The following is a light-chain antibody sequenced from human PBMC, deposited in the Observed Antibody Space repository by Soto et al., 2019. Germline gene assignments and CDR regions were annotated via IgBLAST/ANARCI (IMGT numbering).Light chain of an antibody. J-gene: IGKJ1*01. CDR1: QRVSSN. CDR3: QQYNNWPPTWT. V-gene: IGKV3-15*01. CDR2: GAS. Sequence: EIVMPQSQATLSVSPGDRATLSCRARQRVSSNLAWYQQKPGQAPRLLISGASTRAAGISDRFRGSGSGTEFTLTISSLQSEDFAVYYCQQYNNWPPTWTFGQGTKVDIK.